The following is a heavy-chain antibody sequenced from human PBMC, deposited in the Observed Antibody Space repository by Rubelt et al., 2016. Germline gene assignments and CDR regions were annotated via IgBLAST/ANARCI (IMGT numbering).Heavy chain of an antibody. D-gene: IGHD5-24*01. Sequence: EVQLVESGGGVVRPGGSLRLSCAVSGFNFEDFGMTWVRQAPGKGLEWVSVISGSGGTTYYADSVKGRFTISRDNSKNTLYLQMNSLGAEDTAGEYGAEEREMSPILGGYFDLWGHGTLVTVSS. J-gene: IGHJ2*01. V-gene: IGHV3-23*04. CDR2: ISGSGGTT. CDR3: AEEREMSPILGGYFDL. CDR1: GFNFEDFG.